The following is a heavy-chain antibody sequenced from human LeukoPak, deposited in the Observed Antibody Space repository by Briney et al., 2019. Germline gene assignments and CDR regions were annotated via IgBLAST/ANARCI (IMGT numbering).Heavy chain of an antibody. Sequence: PSQTLSLTCTVSGGSISSGGYYWSWIRQHPGKGLEWIGYIYYSGSTYYNPSLKSRVTISVDTSKNQFSLKLSSVTAADTAVYYCAREEGQLERVDYWGQGTLVTVSS. J-gene: IGHJ4*02. CDR3: AREEGQLERVDY. CDR2: IYYSGST. V-gene: IGHV4-31*03. D-gene: IGHD1-1*01. CDR1: GGSISSGGYY.